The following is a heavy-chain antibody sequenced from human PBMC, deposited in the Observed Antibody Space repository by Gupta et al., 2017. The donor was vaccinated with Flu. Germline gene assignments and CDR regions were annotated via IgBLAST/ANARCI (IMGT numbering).Heavy chain of an antibody. D-gene: IGHD2-8*01. CDR2: ISVPSEYK. J-gene: IGHJ4*02. Sequence: MNGVRRAPGGGMEWVASISVPSEYKNDAESLKGRLNIYRDNAKNSLYLQMNGMIAEATALYYGVRARTPCNNGICYRFDSWGQGTRGTVSS. V-gene: IGHV3-21*01. CDR3: VRARTPCNNGICYRFDS.